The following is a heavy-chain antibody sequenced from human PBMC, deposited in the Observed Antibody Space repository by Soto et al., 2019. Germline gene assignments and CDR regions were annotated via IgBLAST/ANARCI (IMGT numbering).Heavy chain of an antibody. CDR2: ISGTSETI. D-gene: IGHD2-2*03. V-gene: IGHV3-48*02. Sequence: VPLVESGGGLVKPGGSLRLSCAASGFNFHTYTMTLVRQAPGKGLEWVSYISGTSETILYAFSVKGRFTITRDNAKNSLYLKLNSLRDEEMAVYYCATGYCLSYNCHFTPWGQGTLVTVSS. CDR3: ATGYCLSYNCHFTP. J-gene: IGHJ5*02. CDR1: GFNFHTYT.